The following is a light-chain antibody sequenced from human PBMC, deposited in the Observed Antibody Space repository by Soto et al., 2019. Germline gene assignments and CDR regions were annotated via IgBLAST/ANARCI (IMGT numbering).Light chain of an antibody. CDR3: AAWYDSLNGVV. CDR1: SSNIGSTT. Sequence: QSVLTQPPSASGTPGQRVTIACSGSSSNIGSTTVKWYQQLPGTAPKLLIYNNNQRPSWVPDRFSGSKSGTSASLAISGLQSEDEADYYCAAWYDSLNGVVFGGGTKLTVL. J-gene: IGLJ3*02. V-gene: IGLV1-44*01. CDR2: NNN.